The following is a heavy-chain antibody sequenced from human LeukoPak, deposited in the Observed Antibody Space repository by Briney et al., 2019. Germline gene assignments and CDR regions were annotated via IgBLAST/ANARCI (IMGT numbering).Heavy chain of an antibody. CDR3: ATALDAPAGPD. J-gene: IGHJ4*02. Sequence: GGSLRLSCEAPGLSISNSWMAWVRRAPGKGLEWVANTKEDGSAKFYVDSVKGRFTISRDNAKNSLSLQMNSLRVEDTAVYYCATALDAPAGPDWGQGTLVTVSS. CDR1: GLSISNSW. CDR2: TKEDGSAK. V-gene: IGHV3-7*01. D-gene: IGHD6-13*01.